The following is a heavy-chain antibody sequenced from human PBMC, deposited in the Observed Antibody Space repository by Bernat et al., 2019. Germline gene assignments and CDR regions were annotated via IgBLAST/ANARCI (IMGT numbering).Heavy chain of an antibody. D-gene: IGHD2-2*02. CDR1: GFTFSSYG. CDR3: AKDSRPYCSSTSCYKGGNY. Sequence: VQLVESGGGLVKPGGSLRLSCAASGFTFSSYGMHWVRQAPGKGLEWVAVISYDGSNKYYADSVKGRFTISRDNSKNTLYLQMNSLRAEDTAVYYCAKDSRPYCSSTSCYKGGNYWGQGTLVTVSS. J-gene: IGHJ4*02. CDR2: ISYDGSNK. V-gene: IGHV3-30*18.